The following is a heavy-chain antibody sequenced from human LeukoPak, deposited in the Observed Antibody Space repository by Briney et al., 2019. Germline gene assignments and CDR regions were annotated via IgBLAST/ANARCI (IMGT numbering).Heavy chain of an antibody. V-gene: IGHV4-59*01. Sequence: KPSETLSLTCTVSGASISSYYWSWIRQPPGKGLEWIGYIYYSGSTNYNPSLKSRVTISVDTSKNQFSLKLTSVTAADTAVYYCAREGDYVDCWGQGTLVTVSS. CDR1: GASISSYY. CDR2: IYYSGST. CDR3: AREGDYVDC. J-gene: IGHJ4*02.